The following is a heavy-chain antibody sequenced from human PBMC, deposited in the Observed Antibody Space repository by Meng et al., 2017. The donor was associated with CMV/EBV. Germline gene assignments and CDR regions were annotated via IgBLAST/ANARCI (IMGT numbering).Heavy chain of an antibody. CDR2: ISSSGSTI. D-gene: IGHD6-6*01. CDR3: ARSIAARRERGP. CDR1: GFTFSNAW. Sequence: GGSLRLSCAASGFTFSNAWMSWVRQAPGKGLEWVSYISSSGSTIYYADSVKGRFTISRDNAKNSLYLQMNSLRAEDTAVYYCARSIAARRERGPWGQGTLVTVSS. V-gene: IGHV3-11*01. J-gene: IGHJ5*02.